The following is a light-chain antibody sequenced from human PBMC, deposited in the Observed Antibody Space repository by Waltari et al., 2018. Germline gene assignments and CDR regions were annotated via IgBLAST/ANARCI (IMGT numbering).Light chain of an antibody. CDR2: EAS. J-gene: IGKJ2*01. Sequence: DIQMTQSPSTLSASVGDRVTITFRASKNINTYLAWYQQKPGKAPKLLIYEASSLETGVPSRFSGRGSGTEFTLTIRSLQPDDFATYYCQQYNGYIYTFGQGTRLEI. V-gene: IGKV1-5*03. CDR1: KNINTY. CDR3: QQYNGYIYT.